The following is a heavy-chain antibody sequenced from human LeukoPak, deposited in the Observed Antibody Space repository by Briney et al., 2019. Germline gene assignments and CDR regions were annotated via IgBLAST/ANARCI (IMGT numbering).Heavy chain of an antibody. Sequence: GGSLRLSCAASGFTFSSYWMSWVRQAPGKGLEWVANIKQDGSEKYYVDSVKGRFTISRDNAKNSLYLQMNSLRAEDTAVYYCARVGDFWSGLIDYWGQGTLVTVSS. J-gene: IGHJ4*02. CDR3: ARVGDFWSGLIDY. CDR2: IKQDGSEK. D-gene: IGHD3-3*01. CDR1: GFTFSSYW. V-gene: IGHV3-7*01.